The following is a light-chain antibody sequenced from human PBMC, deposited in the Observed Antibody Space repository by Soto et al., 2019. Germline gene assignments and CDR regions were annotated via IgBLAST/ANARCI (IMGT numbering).Light chain of an antibody. J-gene: IGKJ4*01. CDR3: QQYGVSPT. CDR1: QTISNTF. CDR2: GAS. V-gene: IGKV3-20*01. Sequence: EIVLTQSPGTLSLSPGERATLSCRASQTISNTFLAGYQQRPGQAPRLLFYGASGRAAGIPERFSGSGSGTAFTLSISRLETEDFAVYCCQQYGVSPTFGGGTKVEIK.